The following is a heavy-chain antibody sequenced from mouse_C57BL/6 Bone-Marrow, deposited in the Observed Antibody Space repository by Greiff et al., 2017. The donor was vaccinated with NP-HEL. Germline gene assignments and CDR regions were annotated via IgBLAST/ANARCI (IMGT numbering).Heavy chain of an antibody. J-gene: IGHJ4*01. CDR3: ARGNYGSRYYYAMDY. D-gene: IGHD1-1*01. CDR2: INYDGSST. CDR1: GFTFSDYY. V-gene: IGHV5-16*01. Sequence: EVKLEESEGGLVQPGSSMKLSCTASGFTFSDYYMAWVRQVPEKGLEWVANINYDGSSTYYLDSLKSRFIISRDNAKNILYLQMSSLKSEDTATYYCARGNYGSRYYYAMDYWGQGTSVTVSS.